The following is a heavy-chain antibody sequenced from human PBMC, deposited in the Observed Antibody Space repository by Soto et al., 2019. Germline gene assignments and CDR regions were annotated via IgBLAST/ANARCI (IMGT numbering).Heavy chain of an antibody. Sequence: GESLKISCKGSGYSFTSYWIGWVRQMPGKGLEWMGIIYPGDSDTRYSPSFQGQVTISADKSISTAYLQWSSLKASDTAMNYCARERVYSGYDGYYYYYGMDVWGQGTTVTVSS. CDR2: IYPGDSDT. CDR3: ARERVYSGYDGYYYYYGMDV. D-gene: IGHD5-12*01. V-gene: IGHV5-51*01. J-gene: IGHJ6*02. CDR1: GYSFTSYW.